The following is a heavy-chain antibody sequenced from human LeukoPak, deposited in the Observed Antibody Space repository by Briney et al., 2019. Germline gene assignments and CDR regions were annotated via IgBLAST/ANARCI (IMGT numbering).Heavy chain of an antibody. Sequence: PGGSLRLSCAVSGFTFSSYAMSWVRQAPGKGLEWVSAISGSGGSTYYADSVKGRFTISRDNSKNTLYLQMNSLRAEDTAVYYCAKVQGSLVANYFDYWGQGTLVTVSS. V-gene: IGHV3-23*01. CDR2: ISGSGGST. CDR1: GFTFSSYA. J-gene: IGHJ4*02. D-gene: IGHD5-12*01. CDR3: AKVQGSLVANYFDY.